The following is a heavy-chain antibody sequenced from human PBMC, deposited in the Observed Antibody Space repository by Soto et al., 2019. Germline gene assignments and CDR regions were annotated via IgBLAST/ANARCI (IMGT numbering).Heavy chain of an antibody. CDR1: GFTVSSNY. CDR2: IYSGGPT. V-gene: IGHV3-53*01. CDR3: ARGYCSSNSCGGAIDC. D-gene: IGHD2-2*01. J-gene: IGHJ4*02. Sequence: EVQLVESGGGLIQPGGSLRLSCAASGFTVSSNYMSWVRQAPGKGLEWVSVIYSGGPTYYTDSVKGRFTTSRDNSKNTLYLQMNSLRVEDTAVYYCARGYCSSNSCGGAIDCWGQGSLVTVSS.